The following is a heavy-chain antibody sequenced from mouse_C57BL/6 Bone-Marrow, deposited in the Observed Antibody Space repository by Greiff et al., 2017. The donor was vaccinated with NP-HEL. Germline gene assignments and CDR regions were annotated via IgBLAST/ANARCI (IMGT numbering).Heavy chain of an antibody. Sequence: QVQLQQSGPELVKPGASVKISCKASGYAFSSSWMNWVKQRPGKGLEWIGRIYPGDGDTNYNGKFKGKATLTADKSSSTAYMQLRRLTYEDSAVYFCAREDYYGSLDYWGQGTTRTVTS. D-gene: IGHD1-1*01. CDR1: GYAFSSSW. V-gene: IGHV1-82*01. J-gene: IGHJ2*01. CDR3: AREDYYGSLDY. CDR2: IYPGDGDT.